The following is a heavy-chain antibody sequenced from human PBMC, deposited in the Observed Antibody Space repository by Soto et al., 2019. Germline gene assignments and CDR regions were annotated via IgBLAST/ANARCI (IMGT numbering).Heavy chain of an antibody. CDR2: IYYSGST. CDR1: GGSISSSSYY. Sequence: SETLSLTCTVSGGSISSSSYYWGWIRQPPGKGLEWIGSIYYSGSTYYNPSLKSRVTISVDTSKNQFSLKLSSVTAADTAVYYCARGIVGAEGYYYGMDVWGQGTTVTVS. J-gene: IGHJ6*02. CDR3: ARGIVGAEGYYYGMDV. V-gene: IGHV4-39*01. D-gene: IGHD1-26*01.